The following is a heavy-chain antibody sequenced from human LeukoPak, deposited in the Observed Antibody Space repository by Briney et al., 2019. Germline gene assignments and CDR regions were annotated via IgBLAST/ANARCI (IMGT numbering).Heavy chain of an antibody. CDR1: GFTFDDYA. J-gene: IGHJ4*02. D-gene: IGHD3-16*02. CDR3: ARDYVWGSYRPFDY. CDR2: ISWNSGTI. Sequence: PGGSLRLSCAASGFTFDDYAMHWVRQAPGKGLEWVSGISWNSGTIGYADSVKGRFTISRDNAKNSLYLQMNSLRAEDTAVYYCARDYVWGSYRPFDYWGQGTLVTVSS. V-gene: IGHV3-9*01.